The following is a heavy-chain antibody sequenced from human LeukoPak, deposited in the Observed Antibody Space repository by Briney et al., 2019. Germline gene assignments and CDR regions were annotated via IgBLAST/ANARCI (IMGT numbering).Heavy chain of an antibody. CDR2: IYYSGST. J-gene: IGHJ5*02. CDR1: GGSISSSSYY. D-gene: IGHD3-16*02. Sequence: SETLSLTCTVSGGSISSSSYYWGWIRQPPGKGLEWIGSIYYSGSTYYNPSLKSRVTISVDTSKNQFSLKLSSVTAADTAVYYCARRYYDYVWGSYRPPDNWFDPWGQGTLVTASS. V-gene: IGHV4-39*01. CDR3: ARRYYDYVWGSYRPPDNWFDP.